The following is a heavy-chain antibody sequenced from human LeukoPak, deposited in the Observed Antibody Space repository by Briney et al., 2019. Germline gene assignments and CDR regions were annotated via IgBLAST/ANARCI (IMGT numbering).Heavy chain of an antibody. Sequence: PGGSLRLSCAASGFTFSSYAMSWVRQAPGKGLEWVSAISGSGGSTYYADSVKGRFTISRDNSKNTLYLQMNSLRAEDTAVYYCAKDAALIAAAGTFGGSGRYYFDYWGQGTLVTVSS. CDR1: GFTFSSYA. CDR3: AKDAALIAAAGTFGGSGRYYFDY. D-gene: IGHD6-13*01. CDR2: ISGSGGST. J-gene: IGHJ4*02. V-gene: IGHV3-23*01.